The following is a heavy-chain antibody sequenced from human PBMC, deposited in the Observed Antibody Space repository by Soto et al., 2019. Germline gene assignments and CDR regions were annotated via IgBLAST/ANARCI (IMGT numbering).Heavy chain of an antibody. D-gene: IGHD3-10*01. CDR3: ASGTMVRGVIRNYYYYGMDV. Sequence: PSETLSLTCAVYGGSFSGYYWSWIRQPPGKGLEWIGEINHSGSTNYNPSLKSRVTISVDTSKNQFSLKLSSVTAADTAVYYCASGTMVRGVIRNYYYYGMDVWGQGTTVTVSS. V-gene: IGHV4-34*01. J-gene: IGHJ6*02. CDR2: INHSGST. CDR1: GGSFSGYY.